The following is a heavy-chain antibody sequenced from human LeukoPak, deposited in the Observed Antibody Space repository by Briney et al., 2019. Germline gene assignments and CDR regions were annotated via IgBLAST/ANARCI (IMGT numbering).Heavy chain of an antibody. CDR1: GFTFSSYA. Sequence: PGGSLRPSCAASGFTFSSYAMHWVRQAPGKGLEWVSAISGSGGSTYYADSVKGRFTISRDNSKNTLYLQMNSLRAEDTAVYYCAKQTIFGVVSHFGYWGQGTLVTVSS. J-gene: IGHJ4*02. CDR2: ISGSGGST. D-gene: IGHD3-3*01. CDR3: AKQTIFGVVSHFGY. V-gene: IGHV3-23*01.